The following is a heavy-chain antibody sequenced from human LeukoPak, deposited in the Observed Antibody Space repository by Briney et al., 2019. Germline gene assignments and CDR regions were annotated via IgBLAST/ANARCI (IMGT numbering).Heavy chain of an antibody. CDR3: ARHRGTTAPYYFDY. J-gene: IGHJ4*02. CDR1: GGSISSYY. CDR2: IYYSGST. Sequence: SETLSLTCTVSGGSISSYYWSWIRQPPGRGLEWIGYIYYSGSTNYNPSLKSRVTISVDTSKNQFSLKLSSVTAADTAVYYCARHRGTTAPYYFDYWGQGTLVTVSS. D-gene: IGHD4-17*01. V-gene: IGHV4-59*08.